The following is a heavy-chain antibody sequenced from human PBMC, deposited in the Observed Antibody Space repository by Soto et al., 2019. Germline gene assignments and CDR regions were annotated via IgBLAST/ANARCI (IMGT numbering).Heavy chain of an antibody. V-gene: IGHV4-4*02. CDR2: IYHSGST. J-gene: IGHJ6*02. CDR1: GGSLSSSNW. D-gene: IGHD1-26*01. Sequence: PSETLSLTCAVSGGSLSSSNWWSWVRQPPEKGLEWIGEIYHSGSTNYNPSLKSRVTISVDKSKNQFSLKLSSVTAADTAVYYCARIYSGSYYYCYVMDVWGRGTTVTGS. CDR3: ARIYSGSYYYCYVMDV.